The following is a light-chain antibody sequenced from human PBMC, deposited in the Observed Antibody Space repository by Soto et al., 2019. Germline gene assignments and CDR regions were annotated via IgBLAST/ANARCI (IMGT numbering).Light chain of an antibody. CDR3: CSYARSSPYV. V-gene: IGLV2-23*02. CDR1: SSDVGSYNL. J-gene: IGLJ1*01. CDR2: EVS. Sequence: QPALTQPASVSGSPGQSITISCTGTSSDVGSYNLVSWYQHHPGKAPQLMIYEVSKRPSGVSNRFSGSKSGNTASLTISGLQAEDEADYFCCSYARSSPYVFATGTKV.